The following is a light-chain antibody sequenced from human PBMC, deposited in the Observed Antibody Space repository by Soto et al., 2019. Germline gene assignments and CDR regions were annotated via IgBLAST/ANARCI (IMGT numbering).Light chain of an antibody. J-gene: IGKJ1*01. Sequence: EVVMTQSPATLSVSPGERATLSCRASQSVTNNLAWYQQKPGQAPRLLIYGASTRATGVPARFSGSGSATEFTLTISSLQSEDFAVYYCQQYNNWPRTFGQATKVEIK. CDR2: GAS. CDR3: QQYNNWPRT. V-gene: IGKV3-15*01. CDR1: QSVTNN.